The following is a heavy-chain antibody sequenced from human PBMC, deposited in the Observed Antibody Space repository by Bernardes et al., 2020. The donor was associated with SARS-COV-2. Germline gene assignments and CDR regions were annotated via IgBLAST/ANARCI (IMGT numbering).Heavy chain of an antibody. CDR2: IYYSGST. J-gene: IGHJ5*02. V-gene: IGHV4-59*08. CDR3: ARQRPSEIAVAGTGISWFDP. CDR1: GGSISSYY. Sequence: SETLSLTCTVSGGSISSYYWSWIRQPPGKGLEWIGYIYYSGSTNYNPSLKSRVTISVDTSKNQFSLKLSSVTAADTAVYYCARQRPSEIAVAGTGISWFDPWGQGTLVTVSS. D-gene: IGHD6-19*01.